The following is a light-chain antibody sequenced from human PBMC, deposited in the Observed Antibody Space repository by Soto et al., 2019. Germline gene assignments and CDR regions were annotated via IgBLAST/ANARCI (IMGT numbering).Light chain of an antibody. V-gene: IGKV3-20*01. CDR3: QQYGSSPKT. Sequence: EIVLTQSPATLSLSPGERATLSCRASQSVGRTLAWFQQKPGQAPRLLIYDASNRATGIPARFSGSGSGTDFTLTISRLAREDFAVYYCQQYGSSPKTFGQGTKVDIK. J-gene: IGKJ1*01. CDR1: QSVGRT. CDR2: DAS.